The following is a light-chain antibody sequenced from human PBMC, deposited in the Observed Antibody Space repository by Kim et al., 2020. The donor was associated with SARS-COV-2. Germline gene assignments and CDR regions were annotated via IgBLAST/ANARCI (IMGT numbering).Light chain of an antibody. CDR1: QNVYTH. J-gene: IGKJ5*01. CDR3: QQRYDWPIT. V-gene: IGKV3-11*01. CDR2: DAS. Sequence: EIVLTQSPATLPLSPGERATLSCRASQNVYTHLAWYQQIRGQAPRLLIYDASYRATDIPARFSGSGSGTDFTLTISRLEREDFAVYYCQQRYDWPITFGQGTRLEIK.